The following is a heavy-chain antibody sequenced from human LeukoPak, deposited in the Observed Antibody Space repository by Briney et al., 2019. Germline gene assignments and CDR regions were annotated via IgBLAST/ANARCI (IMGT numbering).Heavy chain of an antibody. CDR3: TTDGDTAMGYFDY. CDR1: GFTFSNAG. Sequence: GGALRLSCAASGFTFSNAGMSGVGQAPGKGVEWVGRIKSKTDGGTTDYAAPGKGRFTISRADSKNTLYLQMNSLKPEDTAVYYCTTDGDTAMGYFDYWGQGTLVTVSS. D-gene: IGHD5-18*01. V-gene: IGHV3-15*01. CDR2: IKSKTDGGTT. J-gene: IGHJ4*02.